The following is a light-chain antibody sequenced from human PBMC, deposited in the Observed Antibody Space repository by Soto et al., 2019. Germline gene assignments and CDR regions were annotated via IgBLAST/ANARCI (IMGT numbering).Light chain of an antibody. J-gene: IGLJ1*01. Sequence: QSVPTQPACVSGCRGQSIAISGTGANSEVCGYNYVSWYQQPPGKAPKLMIYEVNNRPSGVSNRFSGSKSGNTASLTISGLRAEHEADYYCRSYTSNSPYVFGTGTKVTVL. CDR1: NSEVCGYNY. V-gene: IGLV2-14*01. CDR3: RSYTSNSPYV. CDR2: EVN.